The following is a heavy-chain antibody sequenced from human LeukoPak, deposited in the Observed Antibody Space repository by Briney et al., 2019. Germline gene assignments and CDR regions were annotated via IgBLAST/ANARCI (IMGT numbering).Heavy chain of an antibody. CDR1: GESVSTKNGA. Sequence: SQTLSVTCTISGESVSTKNGAWNWIRQSPLGGLEWLGRTYYRSKWGTDYAVSVKGRISIEADTSNNQFSLHLNSVTPEDTAVYYCARDEGNTGWFTFDWWGQGTLVTVSS. V-gene: IGHV6-1*01. CDR3: ARDEGNTGWFTFDW. CDR2: TYYRSKWGT. D-gene: IGHD6-19*01. J-gene: IGHJ4*02.